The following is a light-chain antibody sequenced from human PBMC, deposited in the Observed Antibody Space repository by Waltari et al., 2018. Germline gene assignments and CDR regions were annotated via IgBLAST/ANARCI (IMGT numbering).Light chain of an antibody. CDR3: SSNAGINNFV. J-gene: IGLJ2*01. CDR2: HVT. V-gene: IGLV2-8*01. Sequence: QSALTQPPSASGSPGQTVTISCAGTSSDVGSSDYVSWYQKHPGQAPKLLIYHVTKRPSWVPDRFSGSKSGNTASLTVSGLQAEDEADYYCSSNAGINNFVFGGGTKLTVL. CDR1: SSDVGSSDY.